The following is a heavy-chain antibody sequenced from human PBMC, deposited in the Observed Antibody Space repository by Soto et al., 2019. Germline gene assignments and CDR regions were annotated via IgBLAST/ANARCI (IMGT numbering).Heavy chain of an antibody. CDR3: AKLAGYCSGTSCYGHYAMDV. CDR1: SGSMCSSLNH. D-gene: IGHD2-2*01. Sequence: SGTLSVTSDVSSGSMCSSLNHWGCSRNAPGKGREWIGSINYSGSTYYNPSLQSRLTISVDTSNNQFSLTLSSVTAADTAVYYCAKLAGYCSGTSCYGHYAMDVWGQGTTIT. CDR2: INYSGST. J-gene: IGHJ6*02. V-gene: IGHV4-39*01.